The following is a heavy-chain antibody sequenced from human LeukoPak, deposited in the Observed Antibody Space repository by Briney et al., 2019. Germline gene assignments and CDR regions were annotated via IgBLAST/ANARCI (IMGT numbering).Heavy chain of an antibody. V-gene: IGHV4-34*01. Sequence: PSETLSLTCAVYGGSFSGYYWSWMRQPPGKGLEWIGEINHSGSTNYNPSLKSRVTISVDTSKNQFSLKLSSVTAADTAVYYCARGPSGVYYYDSSGYQNYYYYYGMDVWGQGTTVTVSS. CDR3: ARGPSGVYYYDSSGYQNYYYYYGMDV. CDR1: GGSFSGYY. CDR2: INHSGST. J-gene: IGHJ6*02. D-gene: IGHD3-22*01.